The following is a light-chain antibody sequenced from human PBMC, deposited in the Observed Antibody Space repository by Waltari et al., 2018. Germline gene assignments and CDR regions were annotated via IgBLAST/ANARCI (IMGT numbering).Light chain of an antibody. CDR3: TAYTTSATLV. Sequence: QSALSQPASVSGSPGQSVTISCTGTSKDVGANDYASWYQQHPGRPPNLMIYDVRQRSSGVSNRFSGARAGNTASLTISGLQTEDEADYYCTAYTTSATLVFGGGTRLTVL. CDR1: SKDVGANDY. J-gene: IGLJ3*02. V-gene: IGLV2-14*03. CDR2: DVR.